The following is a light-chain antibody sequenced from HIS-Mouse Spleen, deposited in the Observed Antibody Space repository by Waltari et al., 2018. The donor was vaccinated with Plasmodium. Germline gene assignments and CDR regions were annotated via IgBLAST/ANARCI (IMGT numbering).Light chain of an antibody. CDR2: GAS. J-gene: IGKJ3*01. V-gene: IGKV3-15*01. CDR1: QRVSSN. Sequence: EIVMTQSPATLSVSPGERATLSCKASQRVSSNLTWYQQKPGQAPRLIIYGASTRATGIPARFSGSGSGTEFTLTISSLQSEDFAVYYCQQYNNWPFTFGPGTKVDIK. CDR3: QQYNNWPFT.